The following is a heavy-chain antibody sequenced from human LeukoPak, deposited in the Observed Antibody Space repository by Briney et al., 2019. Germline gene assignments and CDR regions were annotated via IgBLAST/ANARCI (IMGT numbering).Heavy chain of an antibody. Sequence: ASVKVSCKASGYTFTSYDINWVRQATGQGLEWMGWMNPNSGNTGYAQKLQGRVTMTRNTSISTAYMELSSLRSEDTAVYYCARGLGPSYYDFWSGYYSVFDYWGQGTLVTVSS. J-gene: IGHJ4*02. CDR3: ARGLGPSYYDFWSGYYSVFDY. D-gene: IGHD3-3*01. CDR1: GYTFTSYD. CDR2: MNPNSGNT. V-gene: IGHV1-8*01.